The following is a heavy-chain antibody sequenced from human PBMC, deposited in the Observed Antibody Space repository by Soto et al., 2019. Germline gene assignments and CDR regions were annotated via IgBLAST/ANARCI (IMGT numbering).Heavy chain of an antibody. Sequence: GGSLRLSCAASGFTFSSYGMHWVRQAPGKGLEWVAVISYDGSNKYYADSVKGRFTISRDNSKNTLYLQMNSLRAEDTAVYYCAKGGWALPASDYWGQGTLVTVSS. D-gene: IGHD1-26*01. J-gene: IGHJ4*02. CDR3: AKGGWALPASDY. CDR2: ISYDGSNK. V-gene: IGHV3-30*18. CDR1: GFTFSSYG.